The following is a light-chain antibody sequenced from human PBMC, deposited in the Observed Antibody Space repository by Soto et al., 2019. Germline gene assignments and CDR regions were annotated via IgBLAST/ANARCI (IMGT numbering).Light chain of an antibody. J-gene: IGKJ5*01. CDR1: QSVSRN. CDR3: QQYNNWPPT. V-gene: IGKV3-15*01. Sequence: EIVMTQSPATLSVSPGERATLSCRASQSVSRNLAWYQQKPGQDPMLLIYGASNRATGIPARFSGSGSGTEFTFTISSLQSEDYAVSYSQQYNNWPPTSGQGTRLEIK. CDR2: GAS.